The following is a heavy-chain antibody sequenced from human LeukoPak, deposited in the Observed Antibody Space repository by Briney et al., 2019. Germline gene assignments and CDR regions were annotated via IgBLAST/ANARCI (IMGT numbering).Heavy chain of an antibody. CDR2: ISSSSSYI. Sequence: PGGSLRLSCAASGFTFSSYSMNWVRQAPGKGLEWVSSISSSSSYIYYADSVKGRFTISRDNAKNSLYLQMNSLRAEDTALYYCARGRVVAAAVALGYYFDYWGQGTLVTVSS. J-gene: IGHJ4*02. V-gene: IGHV3-21*04. CDR3: ARGRVVAAAVALGYYFDY. CDR1: GFTFSSYS. D-gene: IGHD6-13*01.